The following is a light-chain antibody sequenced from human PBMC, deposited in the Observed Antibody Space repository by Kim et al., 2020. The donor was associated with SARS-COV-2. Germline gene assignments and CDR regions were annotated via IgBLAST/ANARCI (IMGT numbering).Light chain of an antibody. V-gene: IGKV3-11*01. CDR2: EAS. J-gene: IGKJ1*01. CDR1: QSASSY. Sequence: LSPGGGATLSSRASQSASSYLAWYQQKPGQAPRLLIYEASNRATGIPARFSGSGSGTDFTLTISSIEPEDLAVYYCQQRSNWAWTFGQGTKVDIK. CDR3: QQRSNWAWT.